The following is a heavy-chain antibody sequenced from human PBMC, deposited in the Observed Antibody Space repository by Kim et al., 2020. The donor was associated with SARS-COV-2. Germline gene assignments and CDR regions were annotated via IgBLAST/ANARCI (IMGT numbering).Heavy chain of an antibody. J-gene: IGHJ6*02. V-gene: IGHV3-21*01. D-gene: IGHD3-16*01. Sequence: GGSLRLSCAASGFTFSSYSMNWVRQAPGKGLEWVSSISSSSSYIYYADSVKGRFTISRDNAKNSLYLQMNSLRAEDTAVYYCARPVWGSPDGMDVWGQGTTVTVSS. CDR1: GFTFSSYS. CDR2: ISSSSSYI. CDR3: ARPVWGSPDGMDV.